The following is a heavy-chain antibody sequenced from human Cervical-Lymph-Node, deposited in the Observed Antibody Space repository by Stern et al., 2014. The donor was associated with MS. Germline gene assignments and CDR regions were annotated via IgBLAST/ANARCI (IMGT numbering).Heavy chain of an antibody. V-gene: IGHV3-11*01. CDR3: ARDLVVATNYYYGMDV. J-gene: IGHJ6*02. D-gene: IGHD5-12*01. Sequence: QVQLGQSGGGLVKPGGSLRLSCEASGFTLTDYHMRWIRQAPGKGLEWVSYISVSGSNIYYADSVRGRFTISRDNAKNSLYLQMNSLRDDDTAVYYCARDLVVATNYYYGMDVWGQGTTVIVSS. CDR2: ISVSGSNI. CDR1: GFTLTDYH.